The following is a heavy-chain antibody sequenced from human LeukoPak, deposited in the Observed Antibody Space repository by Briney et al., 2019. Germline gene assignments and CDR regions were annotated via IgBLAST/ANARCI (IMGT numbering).Heavy chain of an antibody. J-gene: IGHJ6*03. D-gene: IGHD3-3*01. CDR3: ARAVERYNFWSGYYRTDYYYYMDV. V-gene: IGHV4-38-2*02. Sequence: PSETLSLTCTVSGSSINSADYWGWIRQPPGKGREYIGSIFHSGRAYYNPSLESRITISMDTSKNQFSLKLDSVTAADTAVYYCARAVERYNFWSGYYRTDYYYYMDVWGKGTTVTVSS. CDR1: GSSINSADY. CDR2: IFHSGRA.